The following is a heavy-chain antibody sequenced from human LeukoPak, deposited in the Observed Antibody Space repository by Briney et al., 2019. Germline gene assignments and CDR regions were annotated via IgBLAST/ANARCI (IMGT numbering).Heavy chain of an antibody. D-gene: IGHD6-13*01. CDR2: ISSGSRTI. CDR3: ARDLSSSWSKDY. V-gene: IGHV3-48*01. Sequence: GGSLRLSCAASGFTFSSYSMNWVRQAPGKGLQWVSYISSGSRTIYYADSVKGRFTISRDNAKNSLYLQMNSLRAEDTAVYYCARDLSSSWSKDYWGQGTLVTVSS. CDR1: GFTFSSYS. J-gene: IGHJ4*02.